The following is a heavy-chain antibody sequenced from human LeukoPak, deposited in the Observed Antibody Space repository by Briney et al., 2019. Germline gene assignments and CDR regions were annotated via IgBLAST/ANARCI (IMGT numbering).Heavy chain of an antibody. V-gene: IGHV4-4*02. Sequence: SEALSLTRAVSGGSISSSNWWSWVRQPPGKGLEWIGEIYHSGSTNYNPSLKSQVTISVDKSKNQFSLKLSSVTAADTAVYYCARVFSASSGWYPAGFDYWGQGTLVTVSS. CDR1: GGSISSSNW. J-gene: IGHJ4*02. CDR2: IYHSGST. CDR3: ARVFSASSGWYPAGFDY. D-gene: IGHD6-19*01.